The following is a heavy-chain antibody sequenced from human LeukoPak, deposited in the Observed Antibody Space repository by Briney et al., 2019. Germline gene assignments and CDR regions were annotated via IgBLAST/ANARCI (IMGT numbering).Heavy chain of an antibody. V-gene: IGHV3-21*01. CDR1: GFTFSSYS. D-gene: IGHD3-10*01. CDR3: ARAEGFGVVTGAFDI. J-gene: IGHJ3*02. CDR2: ISSSSSYI. Sequence: GGSLRLSCAASGFTFSSYSMNWVRQAPGKGLEWVSSISSSSSYIYYADSMKGRFTISRDNAKKSLYLQMNSLRAEDTAVYYCARAEGFGVVTGAFDIWGQGTMVTVSS.